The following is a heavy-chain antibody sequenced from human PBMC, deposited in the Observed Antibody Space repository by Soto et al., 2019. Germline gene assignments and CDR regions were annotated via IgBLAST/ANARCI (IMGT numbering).Heavy chain of an antibody. Sequence: SETLSLTCSVYGGTISDNYYNWIRQTPGKGLEWIGEINHSGTTNYNPSLKSRVTISVDTSKNQFSLKLSSVTAADTAIYYCGGFSLPMGPGFDPWGQGTLVTVSS. J-gene: IGHJ5*02. CDR1: GGTISDNY. V-gene: IGHV4-34*08. D-gene: IGHD3-10*01. CDR2: INHSGTT. CDR3: GGFSLPMGPGFDP.